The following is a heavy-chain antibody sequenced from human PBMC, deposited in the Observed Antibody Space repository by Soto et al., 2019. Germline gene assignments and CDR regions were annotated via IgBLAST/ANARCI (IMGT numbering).Heavy chain of an antibody. V-gene: IGHV3-30-3*01. CDR3: ARDHRYCSGGSCYSLYYYYGMDV. CDR1: GFTFSSYA. CDR2: ISYDGSNK. Sequence: GGSLRLSCAASGFTFSSYAMHWVRQAPGKGLEWVAVISYDGSNKYYADSVKGRFTISRDNSKNTLYLQMNSLRAEDTAVYYCARDHRYCSGGSCYSLYYYYGMDVWAKGPRSPSP. D-gene: IGHD2-15*01. J-gene: IGHJ6*02.